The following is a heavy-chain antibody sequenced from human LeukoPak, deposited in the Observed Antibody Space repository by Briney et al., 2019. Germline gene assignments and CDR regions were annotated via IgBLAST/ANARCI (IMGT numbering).Heavy chain of an antibody. D-gene: IGHD2-2*01. CDR1: GYTFTSYD. V-gene: IGHV1-8*03. CDR2: MNPNSGNT. J-gene: IGHJ3*02. Sequence: ASVKVSCKASGYTFTSYDINWVRQATGQGLEWMGWMNPNSGNTGYAQKFQGRVTITRNTSISTAYMELSSLRSEDTAVYYCARSGGIVVVPAAFASAFDIWGQGTMVTVSS. CDR3: ARSGGIVVVPAAFASAFDI.